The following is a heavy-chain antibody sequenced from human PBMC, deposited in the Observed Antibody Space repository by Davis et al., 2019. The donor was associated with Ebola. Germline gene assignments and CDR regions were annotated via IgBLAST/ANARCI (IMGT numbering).Heavy chain of an antibody. D-gene: IGHD6-19*01. CDR3: ARATFAYNSGWYADY. Sequence: SVKVSCKASGGSSSSYGINWVRQAPGQGLEWMGGIIPMYATTSYAQKFQGRFTITADESTSTVYMELSSLRSEDTAVFYCARATFAYNSGWYADYWGPGSLVTVSS. V-gene: IGHV1-69*13. J-gene: IGHJ4*02. CDR2: IIPMYATT. CDR1: GGSSSSYG.